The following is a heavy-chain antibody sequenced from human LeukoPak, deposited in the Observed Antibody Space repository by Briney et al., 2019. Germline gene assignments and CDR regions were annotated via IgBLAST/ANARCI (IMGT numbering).Heavy chain of an antibody. CDR3: ATQDPYDFWSGPSDAFDI. J-gene: IGHJ3*02. Sequence: GESLKISCKGSGYSFTSYWIGWVRQMPGKGLEWMGIIYPGDSDTRYSPSFQGQVTISADKSISTAYLQWSSLKASDTAMYYCATQDPYDFWSGPSDAFDIWGQGTMVTVSS. D-gene: IGHD3-3*01. CDR1: GYSFTSYW. V-gene: IGHV5-51*01. CDR2: IYPGDSDT.